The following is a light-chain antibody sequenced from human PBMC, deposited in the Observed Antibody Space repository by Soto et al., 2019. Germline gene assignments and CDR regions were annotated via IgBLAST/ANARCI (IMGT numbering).Light chain of an antibody. CDR2: WAS. V-gene: IGKV4-1*01. CDR1: QSVLYSSNNKNY. CDR3: KQYYSTPLT. J-gene: IGKJ1*01. Sequence: DIVMTQSPDSLAVSLGERATINCKSSQSVLYSSNNKNYLAWYQQKPGQPPKLLIYWASTRESGVPDRFSGSGSGSDFTLTICSLQAEDVAVYYCKQYYSTPLTFGQGTKVEIK.